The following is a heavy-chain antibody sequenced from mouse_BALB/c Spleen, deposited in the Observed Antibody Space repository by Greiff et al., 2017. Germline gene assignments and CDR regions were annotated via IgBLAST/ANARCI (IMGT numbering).Heavy chain of an antibody. J-gene: IGHJ4*01. CDR3: ARVRRVYYYAMDY. D-gene: IGHD2-14*01. CDR2: IDPANGNT. Sequence: EVQLQQSGPELVKPGASVKLSCTASGFNIKDTYMHWVKQRPEQGLEWIGRIDPANGNTKYDPKFQGKATITADTSSNTAYLQLSSLTSEDTAVYYCARVRRVYYYAMDYWGQGTSVTVSS. CDR1: GFNIKDTY. V-gene: IGHV14-3*02.